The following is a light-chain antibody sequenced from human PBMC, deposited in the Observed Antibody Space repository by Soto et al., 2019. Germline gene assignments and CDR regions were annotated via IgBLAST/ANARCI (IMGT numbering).Light chain of an antibody. Sequence: QSVLTQPPSVSGAPGQGVTISCTGSSSNIGSTYDVQWYQQLPGTAPKLLIHGNTDRPSGVPDRFSGSKSGTSASLAITGLQADGEADYYCQSYEDSLSVHYVFGTGTKVTVL. J-gene: IGLJ1*01. CDR3: QSYEDSLSVHYV. CDR2: GNT. V-gene: IGLV1-40*01. CDR1: SSNIGSTYD.